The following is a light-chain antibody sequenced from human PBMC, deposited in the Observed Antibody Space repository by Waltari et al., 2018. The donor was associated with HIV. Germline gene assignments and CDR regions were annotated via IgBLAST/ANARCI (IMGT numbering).Light chain of an antibody. CDR3: GAWDDSLRAGI. Sequence: QSLLTQPPSVSAAPGQRVTISCSGSSSNVGKRPVSWYQQFPGAAPKLRIYENYQRPSDIPDRCSGSKSGSSATLDITGLQAEDEADYYCGAWDDSLRAGIFGGGTKLSVL. J-gene: IGLJ2*01. CDR1: SSNVGKRP. V-gene: IGLV1-51*02. CDR2: ENY.